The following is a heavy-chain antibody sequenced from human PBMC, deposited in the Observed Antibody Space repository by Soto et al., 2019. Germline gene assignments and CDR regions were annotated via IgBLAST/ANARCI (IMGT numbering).Heavy chain of an antibody. CDR3: ARDPYGMDV. J-gene: IGHJ6*02. V-gene: IGHV4-59*01. CDR2: IYYSGST. Sequence: SETLSLTCTVSGGSISSYYWSWIRQPPGKGLEWIGYIYYSGSTNYNPSLKSRVTISVDTSKNQFSLKLSSVTAADKAVYYCARDPYGMDVWGQGTTVTVSS. CDR1: GGSISSYY.